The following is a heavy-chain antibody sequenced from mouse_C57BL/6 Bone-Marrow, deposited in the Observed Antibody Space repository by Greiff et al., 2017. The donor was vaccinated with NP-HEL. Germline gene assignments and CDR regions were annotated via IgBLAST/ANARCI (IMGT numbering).Heavy chain of an antibody. V-gene: IGHV5-4*03. J-gene: IGHJ4*01. CDR3: ARGGGSTMVTTGAMDY. Sequence: DVKLVESGGGLVKPGGSLKLSCAASGFTFSSYAMSWVRQTPEKRLEWVATISDGGSYTYYPANVKGRFTISRDNAKNNLYLQMSHLKSEDTAMYYCARGGGSTMVTTGAMDYWGQGTSVTVSS. CDR1: GFTFSSYA. CDR2: ISDGGSYT. D-gene: IGHD2-2*01.